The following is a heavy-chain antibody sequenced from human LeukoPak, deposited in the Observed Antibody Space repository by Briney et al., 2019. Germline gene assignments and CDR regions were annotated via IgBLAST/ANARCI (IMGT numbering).Heavy chain of an antibody. CDR3: AKDKEKTWLSPANYFDY. CDR1: GFTFSSYG. J-gene: IGHJ4*02. D-gene: IGHD3-22*01. CDR2: IRYDGSNK. V-gene: IGHV3-30*02. Sequence: PGGSLRLSCAASGFTFSSYGMHWVRQAPGKGLEWVAFIRYDGSNKYYADSVKGRFTISRDNSKNTLYLQMNSLRAEDTAVYYCAKDKEKTWLSPANYFDYWGQGTLVTVSS.